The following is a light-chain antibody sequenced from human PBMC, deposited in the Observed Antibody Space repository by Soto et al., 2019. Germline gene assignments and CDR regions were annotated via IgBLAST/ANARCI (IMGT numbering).Light chain of an antibody. CDR3: QHYNSWPRIA. Sequence: EIVLTQSPVTLSVSPGERATLFCRASQSASTNLAWYQHKPGQAPRLLIYGASTRATAIPARFSGSGSGTEFTLTINSLESEEFAVYDCQHYNSWPRIAFGQGTRLEIK. CDR1: QSASTN. J-gene: IGKJ5*01. CDR2: GAS. V-gene: IGKV3-15*01.